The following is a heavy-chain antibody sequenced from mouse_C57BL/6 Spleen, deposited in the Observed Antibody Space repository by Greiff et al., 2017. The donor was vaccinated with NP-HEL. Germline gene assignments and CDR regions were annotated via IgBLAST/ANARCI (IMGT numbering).Heavy chain of an antibody. V-gene: IGHV1-54*01. CDR2: INPGSGGT. CDR1: GYAFTNYL. D-gene: IGHD1-1*01. CDR3: ARANYGSPVDY. Sequence: QVHVKQSGAELVRPGTSVKVSCKASGYAFTNYLIEWVKQRPGQGLEWIGAINPGSGGTNYNEKFKGKATLTADKSSSTAYMQLSSLTSEDSAVYFCARANYGSPVDYWGQGTTLTVSS. J-gene: IGHJ2*01.